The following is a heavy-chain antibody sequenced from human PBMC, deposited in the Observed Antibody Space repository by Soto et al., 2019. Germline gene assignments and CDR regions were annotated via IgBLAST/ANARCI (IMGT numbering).Heavy chain of an antibody. CDR3: AGCTWYTAMWDDYYYYGMDV. Sequence: ASVKVSCKASGGTFSSYAISWVRQAPGQGLEWMGGIIPIFGTANYAQKFQGRVTITADESTSTAYMELSSLRSEDTAVYYCAGCTWYTAMWDDYYYYGMDVWGQGTTVTVSS. CDR1: GGTFSSYA. D-gene: IGHD5-18*01. V-gene: IGHV1-69*13. J-gene: IGHJ6*02. CDR2: IIPIFGTA.